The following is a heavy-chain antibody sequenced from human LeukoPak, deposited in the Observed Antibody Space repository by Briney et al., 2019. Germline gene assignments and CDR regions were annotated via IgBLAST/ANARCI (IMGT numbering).Heavy chain of an antibody. Sequence: PGRSLRLSCAASGFTFSSYAMHWVRQAPGKGLEWVAVISYDGSNKYYADSVKGRFTISRHNSKNTLYLQMNSLRAEDTAVYYCARSPQVRGYFDYWGQGTLVTVSS. D-gene: IGHD1-1*01. J-gene: IGHJ4*02. V-gene: IGHV3-30-3*01. CDR2: ISYDGSNK. CDR1: GFTFSSYA. CDR3: ARSPQVRGYFDY.